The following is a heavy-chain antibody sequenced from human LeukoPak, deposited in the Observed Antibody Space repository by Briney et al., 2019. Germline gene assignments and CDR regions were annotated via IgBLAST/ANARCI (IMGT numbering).Heavy chain of an antibody. V-gene: IGHV3-48*02. CDR3: VRDHDWSFDL. Sequence: PGGSLRLSCAVSGFTFTAAWMSWVRQAPGKGLEWVSHINSDTNITPYTASVSGRFTISRDNAKNSLYLHVNSLRDEDTAVYYCVRDHDWSFDLWGQGALVTVSS. D-gene: IGHD1-1*01. CDR1: GFTFTAAW. J-gene: IGHJ4*02. CDR2: INSDTNIT.